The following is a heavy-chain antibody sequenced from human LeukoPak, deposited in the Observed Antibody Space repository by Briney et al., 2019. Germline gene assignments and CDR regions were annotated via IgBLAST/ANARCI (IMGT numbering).Heavy chain of an antibody. CDR3: ASSRSYYADITAYFY. CDR1: GGSMSRYY. V-gene: IGHV4-59*01. J-gene: IGHJ4*02. D-gene: IGHD3-22*01. CDR2: IYYTGIT. Sequence: SETLSLTCTVSGGSMSRYYWSWVRQSPGKGLEWIGDIYYTGITNYNPSLKSRVTMSVDTSKNQFSLKLSSVTAADTAVFYCASSRSYYADITAYFYWGQGTLVTVSS.